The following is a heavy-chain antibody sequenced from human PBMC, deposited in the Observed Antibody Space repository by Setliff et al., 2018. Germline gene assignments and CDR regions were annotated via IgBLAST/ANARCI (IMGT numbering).Heavy chain of an antibody. CDR1: GGTISTYY. D-gene: IGHD6-19*01. J-gene: IGHJ6*03. V-gene: IGHV4-59*12. Sequence: PSETLSLTCSVSGGTISTYYWNWIRQPPGKGLEWIGYVYYSGSTNYNPFLKSRVTISVDTSKNQFSLKLNSVTAADMAVYYCAREQWLDPPGYYYMDVWAKGTTVTVSS. CDR2: VYYSGST. CDR3: AREQWLDPPGYYYMDV.